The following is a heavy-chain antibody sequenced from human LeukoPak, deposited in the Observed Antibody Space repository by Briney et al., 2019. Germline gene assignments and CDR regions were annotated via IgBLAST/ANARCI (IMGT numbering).Heavy chain of an antibody. CDR1: GFTFSSYE. Sequence: GGSLRLSCAASGFTFSSYEMNWVRQAPGKGLEWVSYISSSGSTIYYADSVKGRFTISRDNAKNSLYLQMNSLRAEDTAVYHCAREGYSSSCDYWGQGTLVTVSS. D-gene: IGHD6-13*01. CDR2: ISSSGSTI. V-gene: IGHV3-48*03. CDR3: AREGYSSSCDY. J-gene: IGHJ4*02.